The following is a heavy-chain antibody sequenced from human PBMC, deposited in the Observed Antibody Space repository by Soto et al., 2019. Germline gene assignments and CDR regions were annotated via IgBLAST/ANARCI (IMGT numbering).Heavy chain of an antibody. V-gene: IGHV4-61*01. D-gene: IGHD3-22*01. Sequence: SETLSLTCTVSGGSVSSSSYYWGWVRQPPGKGLEWIGNIYYTGSTNYNPSLKSRVTISIDTSKNQFSLKLSSVTAADTAVYYCAREMRDSSGYNAYYYGVDVWGQGTTVTVSS. J-gene: IGHJ6*02. CDR3: AREMRDSSGYNAYYYGVDV. CDR2: IYYTGST. CDR1: GGSVSSSSYY.